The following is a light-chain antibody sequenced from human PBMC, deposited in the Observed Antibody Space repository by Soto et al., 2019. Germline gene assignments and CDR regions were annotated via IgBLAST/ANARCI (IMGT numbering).Light chain of an antibody. CDR3: QQYGTSWWT. CDR2: GAS. J-gene: IGKJ1*01. CDR1: QSVSSTY. V-gene: IGKV3-20*01. Sequence: EIVLTQSPGTLSLSPGERATLSCRASQSVSSTYLIWYQQKPGQAPRLLIYGASSRATGVPDRFSGGGSGTDFTLTISRLEPEDFAVYYCQQYGTSWWTFGQGTKV.